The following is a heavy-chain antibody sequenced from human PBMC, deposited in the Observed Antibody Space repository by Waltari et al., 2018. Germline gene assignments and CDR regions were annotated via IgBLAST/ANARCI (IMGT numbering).Heavy chain of an antibody. Sequence: QVQLVQSGAEVKKPGASVKVSCKASGYTFTSNGFSWVRQAPGQGLEWLGWSTAYNGKTHYAQRCQGRVTMTTDTSTRTAYMELGSLRSDDTAVYYCARNFLQSSGYYGDWGQGTLVTVST. V-gene: IGHV1-18*01. CDR1: GYTFTSNG. CDR2: STAYNGKT. D-gene: IGHD3-22*01. J-gene: IGHJ4*02. CDR3: ARNFLQSSGYYGD.